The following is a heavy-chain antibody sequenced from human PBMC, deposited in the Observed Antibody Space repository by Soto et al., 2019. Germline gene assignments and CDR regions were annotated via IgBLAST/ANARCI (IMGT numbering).Heavy chain of an antibody. J-gene: IGHJ3*02. Sequence: ASVKVSCKASGGAFSSYASSWVRQAPGQGLEWMGGIIPIFGTANYAQKFQGRVTITADESTSTAYMELSSLRSEDTAVYYCSRAPDQSYSSGWTRKAFDIWGQGTTVTVSS. CDR2: IIPIFGTA. V-gene: IGHV1-69*13. D-gene: IGHD6-19*01. CDR3: SRAPDQSYSSGWTRKAFDI. CDR1: GGAFSSYA.